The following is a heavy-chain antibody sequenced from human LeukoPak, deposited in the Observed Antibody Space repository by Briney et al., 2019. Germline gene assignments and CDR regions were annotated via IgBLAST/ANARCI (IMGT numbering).Heavy chain of an antibody. V-gene: IGHV4-61*09. D-gene: IGHD3-10*01. CDR1: GGSISSGSYD. CDR3: TKGRGI. Sequence: SEALSLTCTVSGGSISSGSYDWYWIRQPAGKGLEWIGHIYTSGSTDYNPSLKSRVTISVATSKNQFSLKLTSVTAADTAIYYCTKGRGIWGQGTLVTVSS. CDR2: IYTSGST. J-gene: IGHJ4*02.